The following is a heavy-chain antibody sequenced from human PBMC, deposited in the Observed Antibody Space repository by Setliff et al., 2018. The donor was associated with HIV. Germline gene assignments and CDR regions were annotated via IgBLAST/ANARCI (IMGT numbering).Heavy chain of an antibody. V-gene: IGHV3-11*04. D-gene: IGHD5-12*01. J-gene: IGHJ4*02. CDR1: GFTFSDYY. CDR3: HSGYDTEEQSYFDY. Sequence: GGSLRLSCAASGFTFSDYYMSWIRQAPGKGLEWVSYISSSGSTIYYADSVKGRFTISRDNAKNTLYLQMNSLRVEDTGVYYCHSGYDTEEQSYFDYWGQGTLVTVSS. CDR2: ISSSGSTI.